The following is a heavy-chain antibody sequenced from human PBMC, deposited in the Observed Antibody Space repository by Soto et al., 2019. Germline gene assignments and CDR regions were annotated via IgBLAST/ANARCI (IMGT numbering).Heavy chain of an antibody. CDR3: SRSLDY. CDR2: INQDGSEK. Sequence: GGSLILSCAASGFSFSTYWMDWVRQAPGKGLEWVANINQDGSEKHYVDSVKGRFTISRDNAKNSLYLQMSSLTAEDSALYYCSRSLDYWGQGTLVTVSS. V-gene: IGHV3-7*01. J-gene: IGHJ4*02. CDR1: GFSFSTYW.